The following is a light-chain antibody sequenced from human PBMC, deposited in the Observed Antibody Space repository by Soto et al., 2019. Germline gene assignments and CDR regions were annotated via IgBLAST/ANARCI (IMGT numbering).Light chain of an antibody. J-gene: IGKJ3*01. CDR2: GAS. CDR1: QTIGTY. CDR3: EQYGPSPPIS. Sequence: EIVLTQPPGTLSLSPGDRATLSCRASQTIGTYLAWYQQKPGQAPRLLVNGASTRATGIPHRLSGGGCVTDSTLSICRLEPEDFLVYFCEQYGPSPPISVGLGTKVDIK. V-gene: IGKV3-20*01.